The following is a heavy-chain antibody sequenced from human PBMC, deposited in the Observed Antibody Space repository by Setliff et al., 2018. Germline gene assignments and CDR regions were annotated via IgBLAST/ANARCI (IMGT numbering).Heavy chain of an antibody. CDR1: KNTFTGYY. Sequence: ASVKVSCKASKNTFTGYYMNWVRQAPGQRPEWMGWINPKSGGANYAQNFQDRITMTRETSISTVYMELTRLGFDDTAVYYCAAYLGSVPMSNWFDLWGQGTLVTGSS. CDR3: AAYLGSVPMSNWFDL. D-gene: IGHD2-21*01. CDR2: INPKSGGA. J-gene: IGHJ5*02. V-gene: IGHV1-2*02.